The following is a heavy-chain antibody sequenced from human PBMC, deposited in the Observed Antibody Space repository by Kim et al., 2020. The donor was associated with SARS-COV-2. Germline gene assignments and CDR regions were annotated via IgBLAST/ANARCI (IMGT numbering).Heavy chain of an antibody. CDR3: ARGRYYYDSSGYYTRVPFFDY. CDR1: GGSFSGYY. D-gene: IGHD3-22*01. J-gene: IGHJ4*02. V-gene: IGHV4-34*01. CDR2: INHSGST. Sequence: SETLSLTCAVYGGSFSGYYWSWIRQPPGKGLGWIGEINHSGSTNYNPSLKSRVTISVDTSKNQFSLKLSSVTAADTAVYYCARGRYYYDSSGYYTRVPFFDYWGQGTLVTVSS.